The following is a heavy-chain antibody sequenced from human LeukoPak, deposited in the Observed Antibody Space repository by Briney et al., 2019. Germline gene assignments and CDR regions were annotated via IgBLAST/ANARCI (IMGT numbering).Heavy chain of an antibody. CDR1: GDSISSGRYY. D-gene: IGHD3-10*01. Sequence: SETLSLTCTVSGDSISSGRYYWSWIRQPAGKGLEWIGRTFTKGSTNYKPSLKSRVAISVDTSKKQFSLKLSSVTAADTAVYFCARTPSGDYYTTFDNWGQGTLVTVSS. V-gene: IGHV4-61*02. J-gene: IGHJ4*02. CDR3: ARTPSGDYYTTFDN. CDR2: TFTKGST.